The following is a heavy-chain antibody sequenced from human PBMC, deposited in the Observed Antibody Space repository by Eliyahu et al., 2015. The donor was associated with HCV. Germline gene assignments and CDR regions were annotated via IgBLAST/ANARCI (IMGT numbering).Heavy chain of an antibody. V-gene: IGHV1-46*03. Sequence: QVQLMQSGAEVRKPGASVRVSCKTSGYTFTKFYLHWVRQAPGQGLEWMGIISPSGGSASYAQRFQGRVNMTRDTSTSTIYMELSSLTSEDTALYYCAFRGYDGSPRYYFDHWGQGTLVTVSS. CDR3: AFRGYDGSPRYYFDH. J-gene: IGHJ4*02. D-gene: IGHD5-12*01. CDR2: ISPSGGSA. CDR1: GYTFTKFY.